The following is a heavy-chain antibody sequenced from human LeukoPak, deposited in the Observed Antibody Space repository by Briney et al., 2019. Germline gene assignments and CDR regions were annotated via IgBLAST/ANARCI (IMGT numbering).Heavy chain of an antibody. D-gene: IGHD6-19*01. V-gene: IGHV1-18*01. CDR2: ISAYNGNT. CDR3: ARDPSLAVAGIRLFDY. J-gene: IGHJ4*02. Sequence: ASVKVSCKASGYTFTSYGISWVRQAPGQGLEWMGWISAYNGNTNYAQKLQGRVTMTTDTSTSTAYMELRSLRSDDTAIYYCARDPSLAVAGIRLFDYWGQGTLVIVSS. CDR1: GYTFTSYG.